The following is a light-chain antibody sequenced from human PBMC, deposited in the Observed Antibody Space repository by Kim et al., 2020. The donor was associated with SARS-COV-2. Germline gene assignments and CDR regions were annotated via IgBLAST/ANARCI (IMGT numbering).Light chain of an antibody. J-gene: IGLJ3*02. CDR3: SSYTSSSVWV. Sequence: GQSITISSTGTSSDVGGYNYVSWYQQHPGKAPKLMIYDVSNRPSGVSNRFSGSKSGNTASLTISGLQAEDEADYYCSSYTSSSVWVFGGGTQLTVL. CDR2: DVS. V-gene: IGLV2-14*03. CDR1: SSDVGGYNY.